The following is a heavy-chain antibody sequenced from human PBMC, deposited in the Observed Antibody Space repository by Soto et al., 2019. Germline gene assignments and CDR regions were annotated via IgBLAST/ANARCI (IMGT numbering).Heavy chain of an antibody. CDR3: AREAITIFGVDPPDY. J-gene: IGHJ4*02. CDR2: INHSGST. D-gene: IGHD3-3*01. CDR1: GGSFSGYY. Sequence: SETLSLTCAVYGGSFSGYYWSWIRQPPGKGLEWIGEINHSGSTNYNPSLKSRVTISVDTSKNQFSLKLSSVTAADTAVYYCAREAITIFGVDPPDYWGQGTLVTAPQ. V-gene: IGHV4-34*01.